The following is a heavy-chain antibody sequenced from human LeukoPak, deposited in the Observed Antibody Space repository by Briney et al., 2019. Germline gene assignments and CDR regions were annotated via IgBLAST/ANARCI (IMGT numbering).Heavy chain of an antibody. CDR1: GGSISNYY. D-gene: IGHD6-13*01. CDR2: IYYSGIT. J-gene: IGHJ4*02. V-gene: IGHV4-59*01. Sequence: SETLSLTCTVSGGSISNYYWSWIRQPPGKGLEWLGYIYYSGITNYNPSLKSRVTISVDTSKNQFSLKLSSVTTADTAVYYCAREYISYSSSLYSFDYWGQGTLVTVSS. CDR3: AREYISYSSSLYSFDY.